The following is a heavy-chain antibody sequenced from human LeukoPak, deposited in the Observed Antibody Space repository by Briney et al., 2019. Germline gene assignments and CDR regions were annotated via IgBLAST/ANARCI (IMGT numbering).Heavy chain of an antibody. J-gene: IGHJ4*02. V-gene: IGHV3-21*04. CDR1: GFTFSSYS. Sequence: KPGGSLRLSCAASGFTFSSYSMNWVRQAPGKGLEWVSSISSSSSYIYYADSVKGRFTISRDNAKNSLYLQMNSLRAEDTAVYYCAKDRPNYYGSNGHYYKLNGDCWGQGTLVTVSS. CDR2: ISSSSSYI. CDR3: AKDRPNYYGSNGHYYKLNGDC. D-gene: IGHD3-22*01.